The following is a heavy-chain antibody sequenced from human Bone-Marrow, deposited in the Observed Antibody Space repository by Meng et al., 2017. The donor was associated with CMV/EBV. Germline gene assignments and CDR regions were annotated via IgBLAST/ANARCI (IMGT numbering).Heavy chain of an antibody. CDR2: IRYDGSNK. J-gene: IGHJ4*02. CDR1: GFTFSSYG. D-gene: IGHD3-3*01. CDR3: AKLTAYYDFWSGYPYFDY. V-gene: IGHV3-30*02. Sequence: GESLKISCAASGFTFSSYGMHWVRQAPGKGLEWVAFIRYDGSNKYYADSVKGRFTISRDNSKNTLYLQMNSLRAEDTAVYYCAKLTAYYDFWSGYPYFDYWGQGTLVTVSS.